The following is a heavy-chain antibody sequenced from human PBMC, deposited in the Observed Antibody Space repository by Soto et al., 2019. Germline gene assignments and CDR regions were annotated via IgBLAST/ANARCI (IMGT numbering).Heavy chain of an antibody. CDR3: ARDPTYFYDSSGYYDY. CDR2: INSDRSSI. V-gene: IGHV3-74*01. D-gene: IGHD3-22*01. CDR1: GFTFRNYK. Sequence: PGGSLRLSCEASGFTFRNYKMNWVRQAPGKGLVWVSQINSDRSSISYADSVKGRFTISRDNAKNTLYLQMNSLRAEDTAVYYCARDPTYFYDSSGYYDYWGQRTLVTVSS. J-gene: IGHJ4*02.